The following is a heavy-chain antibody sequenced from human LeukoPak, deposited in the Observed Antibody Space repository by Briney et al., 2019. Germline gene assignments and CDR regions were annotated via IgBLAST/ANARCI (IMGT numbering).Heavy chain of an antibody. V-gene: IGHV4-4*07. CDR1: GGSISSYY. D-gene: IGHD3-3*01. J-gene: IGHJ4*02. CDR2: IYTSGST. CDR3: ARSVYYDFWSGYYGGLESFDY. Sequence: PSETLSLTCTVSGGSISSYYWSWIRQPAGKGLEWIGRIYTSGSTNYNPSLKSRVTMSVDTSKNQFSLKLSSVIAADTAVYYCARSVYYDFWSGYYGGLESFDYWGQGTLVTVSS.